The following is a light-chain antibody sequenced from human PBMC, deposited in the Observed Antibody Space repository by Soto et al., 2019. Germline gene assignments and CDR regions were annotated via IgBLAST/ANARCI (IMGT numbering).Light chain of an antibody. CDR2: GAS. V-gene: IGKV3-15*01. CDR1: QSISSE. Sequence: EIVMTQSPATLSVSPGESATLSCRASQSISSELAWYQQKPGQPPRLLIYGASTRATGVPARFTGSGSGSDFTLTISGLQSEDFAVYYCQQGHNWPLTVGQGTRLDI. J-gene: IGKJ2*01. CDR3: QQGHNWPLT.